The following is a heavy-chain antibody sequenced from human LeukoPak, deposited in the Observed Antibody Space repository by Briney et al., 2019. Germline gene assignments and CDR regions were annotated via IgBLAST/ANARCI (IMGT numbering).Heavy chain of an antibody. J-gene: IGHJ4*02. V-gene: IGHV5-51*01. CDR1: GYTFTTYW. CDR3: ARLAVRETTPLSYFVS. CDR2: IYPGDSDT. D-gene: IGHD1/OR15-1a*01. Sequence: GESLNISCKGSGYTFTTYWIGWVRQMPGKGLEWMGIIYPGDSDTRYSPSFQGQVTISADKSISTAYLQWASRQPSDTPMFYCARLAVRETTPLSYFVSWGEGTLVTVSP.